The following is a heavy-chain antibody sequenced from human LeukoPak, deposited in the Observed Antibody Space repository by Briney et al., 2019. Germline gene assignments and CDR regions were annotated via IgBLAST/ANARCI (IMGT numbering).Heavy chain of an antibody. V-gene: IGHV1-2*02. CDR3: ARGWADSSGWYF. CDR1: GYTFTGYY. Sequence: ASVKVSCKASGYTFTGYYMHWVRQAPGQGLEWMGWINPNSGGTTYAQKFQGRVTMTRDTSITTTYMELSRLRSDDTAVYYCARGWADSSGWYFWGQGTLVTVSS. J-gene: IGHJ4*02. D-gene: IGHD6-19*01. CDR2: INPNSGGT.